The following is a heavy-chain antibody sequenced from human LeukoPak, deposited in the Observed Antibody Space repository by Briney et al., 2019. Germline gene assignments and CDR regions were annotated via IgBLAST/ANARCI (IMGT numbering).Heavy chain of an antibody. J-gene: IGHJ4*02. CDR2: IYYSGST. CDR1: GGSISSYY. V-gene: IGHV4-59*12. CDR3: ARVGSTYRSGYYDY. Sequence: SETLSLTCTVSGGSISSYYWSWIRQPPGKGLEWIGYIYYSGSTNYNPSLKSRVTISVDTSKNQFSLKLSSVTAADTAVYYCARVGSTYRSGYYDYWGQGTLVTVSS. D-gene: IGHD3-22*01.